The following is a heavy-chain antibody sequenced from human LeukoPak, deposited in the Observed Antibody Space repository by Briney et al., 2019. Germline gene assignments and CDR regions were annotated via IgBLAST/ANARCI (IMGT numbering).Heavy chain of an antibody. V-gene: IGHV3-23*01. CDR3: AKFNIRGAKQNWYFDL. CDR2: ISGSGGST. D-gene: IGHD3-10*01. Sequence: AGGSLRLSCAASGFTFSSYAMSWVRQAPGKGLEWVSAISGSGGSTYYADSVKGRFTISRDNSKNTLYLQMNSLRAEDTAVYYCAKFNIRGAKQNWYFDLWGRGTLVTVSS. CDR1: GFTFSSYA. J-gene: IGHJ2*01.